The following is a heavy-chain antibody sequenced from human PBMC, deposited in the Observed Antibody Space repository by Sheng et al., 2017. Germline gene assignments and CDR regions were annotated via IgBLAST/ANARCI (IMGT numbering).Heavy chain of an antibody. Sequence: QVQLVQSGAEVKKPGSSVKVSCKASGGIFSTFTLTWVRQAPGQGLEWMGRIIPIRNVTNYVQKFQGRVTISADKSTSTAYMELSSLRSEDTAVYYCVRFAVVGAGTGGTFDYWGQGTLVTVSS. J-gene: IGHJ4*02. CDR3: VRFAVVGAGTGGTFDY. V-gene: IGHV1-69*02. CDR1: GGIFSTFT. CDR2: IIPIRNVT. D-gene: IGHD1-26*01.